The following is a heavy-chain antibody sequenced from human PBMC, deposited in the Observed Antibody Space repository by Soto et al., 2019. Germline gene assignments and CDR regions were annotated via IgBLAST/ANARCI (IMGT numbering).Heavy chain of an antibody. D-gene: IGHD3-3*01. V-gene: IGHV3-30*18. J-gene: IGHJ6*02. CDR1: GFTFSSYG. CDR3: AKDPYYDFWSGYYTRTYYYYGMDV. CDR2: ISYDGSNK. Sequence: GGSLRLSCAASGFTFSSYGMHWVRQAPGKGLEWVAVISYDGSNKYYADSVKGRFTISRDDSKNTLYLQMNSLRAEDTAVYYCAKDPYYDFWSGYYTRTYYYYGMDVWGQGTTVTVSS.